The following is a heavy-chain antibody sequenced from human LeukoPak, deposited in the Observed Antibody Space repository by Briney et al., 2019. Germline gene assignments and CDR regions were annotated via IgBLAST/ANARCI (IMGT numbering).Heavy chain of an antibody. CDR2: ISSSSSTI. CDR1: GFTFSSYS. CDR3: ARDRPLDY. V-gene: IGHV3-48*01. D-gene: IGHD1-14*01. J-gene: IGHJ4*02. Sequence: SGGSLRLSCAASGFTFSSYSMKWVRQAPGKGLELVSYISSSSSTIYYADSVKGRFTISRDNAKNSLYLQMNSLRAEDTAVYYCARDRPLDYWGQGTLVTVSS.